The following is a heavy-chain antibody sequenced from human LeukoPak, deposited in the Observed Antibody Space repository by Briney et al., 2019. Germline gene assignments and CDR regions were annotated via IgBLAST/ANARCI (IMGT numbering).Heavy chain of an antibody. CDR3: ARLGSSYYDSSGYLTGDYFDY. J-gene: IGHJ4*02. Sequence: ASVKVSCKASGYTFTSYGISWVRQAPGQRLEWMGWISAYNGNTNYAQKLQGRVTMTTDTSTSTAYMELRSLRSDDTAVYYCARLGSSYYDSSGYLTGDYFDYWGQGTLVTVSS. CDR1: GYTFTSYG. D-gene: IGHD3-22*01. CDR2: ISAYNGNT. V-gene: IGHV1-18*01.